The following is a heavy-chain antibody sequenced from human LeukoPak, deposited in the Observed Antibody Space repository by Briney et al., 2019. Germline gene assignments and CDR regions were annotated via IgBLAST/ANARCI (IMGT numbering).Heavy chain of an antibody. CDR2: INSDGSST. Sequence: PGGSLRLSCAASGFTFSSYWMHWVRQAPGKGLVWVSRINSDGSSTSYADSVKGRFTISRDNAKNTLYLQMNSLRAEDTAVYYCARSLLWFGELSSAYYFDYWGQGTLVTVSS. CDR1: GFTFSSYW. D-gene: IGHD3-10*01. V-gene: IGHV3-74*01. CDR3: ARSLLWFGELSSAYYFDY. J-gene: IGHJ4*02.